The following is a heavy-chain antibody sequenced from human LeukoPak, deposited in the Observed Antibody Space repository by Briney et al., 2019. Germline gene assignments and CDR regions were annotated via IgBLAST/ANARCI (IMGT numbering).Heavy chain of an antibody. Sequence: SETLSLTCTVSGGSINTYYWGWIRQPPGKGLEWIGCIYYSGSTKYNPSLQSRVTISLDTSRNDFSLKLTSVTAADTAVYYCARLLDNDSSGDPDTFDLWGPGTVVTVSS. CDR3: ARLLDNDSSGDPDTFDL. D-gene: IGHD3-22*01. V-gene: IGHV4-59*01. J-gene: IGHJ3*01. CDR2: IYYSGST. CDR1: GGSINTYY.